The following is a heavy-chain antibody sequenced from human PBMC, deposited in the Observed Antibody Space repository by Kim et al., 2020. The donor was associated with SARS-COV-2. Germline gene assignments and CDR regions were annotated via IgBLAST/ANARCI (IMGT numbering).Heavy chain of an antibody. CDR3: ASVSSSSWFVYFDY. J-gene: IGHJ4*02. V-gene: IGHV4-39*01. D-gene: IGHD6-13*01. CDR1: GGSISSSSYY. Sequence: SETLSLTCTVSGGSISSSSYYWGWIRQPPGKGLEWIGSIYYSGSTYYNPSLKSRVTISVDTSKNQFSLKLSSVTAADTAVYYCASVSSSSWFVYFDYWGQGTLVTVSS. CDR2: IYYSGST.